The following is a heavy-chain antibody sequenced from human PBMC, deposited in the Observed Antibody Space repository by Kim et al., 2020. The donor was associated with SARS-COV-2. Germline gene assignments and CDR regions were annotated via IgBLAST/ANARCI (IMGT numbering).Heavy chain of an antibody. V-gene: IGHV3-9*01. Sequence: GGSLRLSCAASGFTFDDYARHWVRQAPGKGLEWVSGISWNRGSIGYADSVSGRFTISRDNAKNSLYLQMNSLRAEDTALYYCAKDMTFDYWGQGTLVTVSS. J-gene: IGHJ4*02. CDR2: ISWNRGSI. CDR1: GFTFDDYA. CDR3: AKDMTFDY.